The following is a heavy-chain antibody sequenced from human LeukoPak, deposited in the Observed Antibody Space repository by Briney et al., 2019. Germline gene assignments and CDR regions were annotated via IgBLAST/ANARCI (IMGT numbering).Heavy chain of an antibody. V-gene: IGHV3-23*01. Sequence: GGSLRLSCAASGFTFSSYAMSWVRQAPGKGLEWVSAISGSGGSTYYADSVKGRFTISRDNSKNTLYLQMNSLRAEDTAVYYCAKDNYGDYSSYYYYYMDVWGKGTTVTVSS. CDR1: GFTFSSYA. CDR3: AKDNYGDYSSYYYYYMDV. CDR2: ISGSGGST. D-gene: IGHD4-17*01. J-gene: IGHJ6*03.